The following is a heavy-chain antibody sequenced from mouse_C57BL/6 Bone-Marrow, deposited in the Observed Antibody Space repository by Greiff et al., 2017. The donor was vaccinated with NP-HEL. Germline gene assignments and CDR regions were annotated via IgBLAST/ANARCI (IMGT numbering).Heavy chain of an antibody. V-gene: IGHV2-5*01. CDR1: GFSLTSYG. CDR3: ARLRRYFDV. Sequence: VQLQQSGPGLVQPSQSLSITCTVSGFSLTSYGVHWVRQSPGKGLEWLGVIWRGGSTDYNAAFMSRLFITKDNSKSQVFFKMNSLQADDTAIYYCARLRRYFDVWGTGTTVTVSS. J-gene: IGHJ1*03. D-gene: IGHD2-4*01. CDR2: IWRGGST.